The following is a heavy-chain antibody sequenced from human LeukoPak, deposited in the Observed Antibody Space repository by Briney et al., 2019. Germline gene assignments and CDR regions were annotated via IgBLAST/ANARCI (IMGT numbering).Heavy chain of an antibody. D-gene: IGHD5-12*01. CDR2: TNPNSGGT. Sequence: GASVKVSCKASGYPFTGYHVQWVRQAPGQGLEWMGRTNPNSGGTKNAQKFQGRVTMTRDTSSSTAYMELTRLRSDDTAVYYCARGPEVFVATYNFDYWGQGTQVTVSS. CDR3: ARGPEVFVATYNFDY. CDR1: GYPFTGYH. J-gene: IGHJ4*02. V-gene: IGHV1-2*02.